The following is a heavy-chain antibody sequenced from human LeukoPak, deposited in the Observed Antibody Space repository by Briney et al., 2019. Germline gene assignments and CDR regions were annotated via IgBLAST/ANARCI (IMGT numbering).Heavy chain of an antibody. J-gene: IGHJ6*02. CDR3: AKYIVVVPAAMRFEYYGMDV. CDR1: GFTFSSYA. D-gene: IGHD2-2*01. CDR2: ISGSGGST. V-gene: IGHV3-23*01. Sequence: TGGSLRLSCAASGFTFSSYAMSWVRQAPGKGLEWVSAISGSGGSTYYADSVKGRFTISRDNSKNTLYLQMNSLRAEDTAVYYCAKYIVVVPAAMRFEYYGMDVWGQGTTVTVSS.